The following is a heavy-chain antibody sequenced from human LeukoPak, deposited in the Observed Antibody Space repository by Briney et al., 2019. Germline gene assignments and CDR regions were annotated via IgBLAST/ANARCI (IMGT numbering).Heavy chain of an antibody. CDR2: INHSGST. V-gene: IGHV4-34*01. D-gene: IGHD3-22*01. CDR3: ARRGYDSSGYYYSGSQYYFDY. J-gene: IGHJ4*02. CDR1: GGSFSGYY. Sequence: PETLSLTCAVYGGSFSGYYWSWIRQPPGKGLEWIGQINHSGSTNYSPSLKSRVTISVDTSKNQFSLKLSSVTAADTAVYYCARRGYDSSGYYYSGSQYYFDYWGQGTLVTVSS.